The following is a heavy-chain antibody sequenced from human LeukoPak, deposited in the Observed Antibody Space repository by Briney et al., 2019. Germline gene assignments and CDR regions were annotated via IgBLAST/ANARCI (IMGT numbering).Heavy chain of an antibody. D-gene: IGHD4-17*01. CDR1: GFTLTSDC. CDR2: ISGSGRST. V-gene: IGHV3-23*01. J-gene: IGHJ4*02. CDR3: AKPPGDNSDY. Sequence: GGSLRLAWAAAGFTLTSDCMGWVRQAPGKWLGLGSAISGSGRSTYYADSVKGRLTISRDNSKNTLYLQMNSLRAEDTAVYYCAKPPGDNSDYWGQGTLVTVSS.